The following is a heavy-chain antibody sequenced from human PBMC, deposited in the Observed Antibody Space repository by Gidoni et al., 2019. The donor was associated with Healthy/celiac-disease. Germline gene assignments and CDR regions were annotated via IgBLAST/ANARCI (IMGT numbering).Heavy chain of an antibody. J-gene: IGHJ6*02. CDR3: ARDLRSTYGMDV. CDR1: GGTFSSYA. D-gene: IGHD2-2*01. V-gene: IGHV1-69*01. Sequence: QVQLLQSGAEVKKPGSSVKVSCKSSGGTFSSYAISWVRRAPGQGLEWMGGISPIFGTANYAQKSQGRVTITADESTSTAYMELSSLRSEDTAVYYCARDLRSTYGMDVWGQEATVTVSS. CDR2: ISPIFGTA.